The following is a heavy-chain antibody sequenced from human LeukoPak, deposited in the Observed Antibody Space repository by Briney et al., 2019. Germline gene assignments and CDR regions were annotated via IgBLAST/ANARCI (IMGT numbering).Heavy chain of an antibody. Sequence: GGSLRLSCAASGFIVSSNYMSWVRQAPGKGLEWVSVIYSGGSTYYADSVKGRFTISRDNSENTVYLQMNSLRAEDAAVYYCAREAGSGSYHYYYMDVWGKGTTVTVSS. CDR1: GFIVSSNY. D-gene: IGHD3-10*01. CDR2: IYSGGST. CDR3: AREAGSGSYHYYYMDV. J-gene: IGHJ6*03. V-gene: IGHV3-66*02.